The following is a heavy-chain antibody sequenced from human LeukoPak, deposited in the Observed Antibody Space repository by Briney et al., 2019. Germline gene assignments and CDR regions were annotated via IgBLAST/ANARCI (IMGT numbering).Heavy chain of an antibody. V-gene: IGHV3-30-3*01. D-gene: IGHD3-22*01. Sequence: GGSVRLSCAASGFTSSSYAIHWVRQAPGKGLEWVAVISYDGSNKYYADSVKGRFTISRDNSKNTLYLQMNSLRAEDTAVYYCARGVSLYYYDSSGYSFDYWGQGTLVTVSS. CDR3: ARGVSLYYYDSSGYSFDY. CDR2: ISYDGSNK. J-gene: IGHJ4*02. CDR1: GFTSSSYA.